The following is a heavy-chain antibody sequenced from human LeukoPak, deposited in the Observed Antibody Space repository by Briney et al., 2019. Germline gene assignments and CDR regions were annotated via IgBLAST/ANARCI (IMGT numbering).Heavy chain of an antibody. CDR3: ASRALIEAGKGYYFDY. Sequence: GGSLRLSCGASGFTFSNYEMSWVRQAPGKGLEWLSYISSTATIIYYADSVKGRFTISRDNAKNSLYLQMNSLSAEDTAVYYCASRALIEAGKGYYFDYWGQGTLVTVSS. CDR2: ISSTATII. CDR1: GFTFSNYE. V-gene: IGHV3-48*03. D-gene: IGHD6-13*01. J-gene: IGHJ4*02.